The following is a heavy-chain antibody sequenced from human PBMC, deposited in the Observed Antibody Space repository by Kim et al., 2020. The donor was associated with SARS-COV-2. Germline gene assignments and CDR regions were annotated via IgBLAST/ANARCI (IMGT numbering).Heavy chain of an antibody. V-gene: IGHV4-4*07. Sequence: SETLSLTCTVSGGSISSYYWSWIRQPAGKGLEWIGRIYTSGSTNYNPSLKSRVTMSVDTSKNQFSLKLSSVTAADTAVYYCARWGNSGYDYPDYYYYYGMDVWGQGTTVTVSS. CDR2: IYTSGST. D-gene: IGHD5-12*01. CDR1: GGSISSYY. CDR3: ARWGNSGYDYPDYYYYYGMDV. J-gene: IGHJ6*02.